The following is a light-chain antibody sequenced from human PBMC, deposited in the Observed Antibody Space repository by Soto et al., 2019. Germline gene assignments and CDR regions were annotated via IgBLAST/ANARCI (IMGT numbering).Light chain of an antibody. V-gene: IGKV1-16*02. J-gene: IGKJ4*01. CDR1: QGISSY. Sequence: IQMTQSPSSLSASVGDRVTISCRASQGISSYLAWFQQKPGQAPKSLIYAASTLQSGVPSHFSGSGSGTDFTLTISSLQPEDFATYYCQQYNSFPPTFGGGTKVE. CDR3: QQYNSFPPT. CDR2: AAS.